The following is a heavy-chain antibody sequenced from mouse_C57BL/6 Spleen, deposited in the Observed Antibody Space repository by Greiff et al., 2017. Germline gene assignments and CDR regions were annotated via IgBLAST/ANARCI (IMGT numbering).Heavy chain of an antibody. CDR2: INPNNGGT. CDR3: ARGGPFGYAMDY. J-gene: IGHJ4*01. CDR1: GYTFTDYY. Sequence: VQLQQSGPELVKPGASVKISCKASGYTFTDYYMNWVKQSHGKSLEWIGDINPNNGGTSYNQKFKGKATLTVDKSSSTAYMELRSLASEDSAVYYCARGGPFGYAMDYWGQGTSVTVSS. D-gene: IGHD3-1*01. V-gene: IGHV1-26*01.